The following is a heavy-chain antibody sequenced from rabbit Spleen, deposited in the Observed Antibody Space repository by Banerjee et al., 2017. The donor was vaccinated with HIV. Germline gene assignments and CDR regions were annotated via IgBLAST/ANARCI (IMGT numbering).Heavy chain of an antibody. V-gene: IGHV1S7*01. CDR2: IDPVFGIT. CDR3: ARDPAYASSSTYNIPNL. CDR1: GFDFSSYG. D-gene: IGHD1-1*01. J-gene: IGHJ4*01. Sequence: QSLEESGGDLVKPGASLTLTCTASGFDFSSYGVSWVRQAPGKGLEWIGYIDPVFGITVYASWVNGRFTISRDNAQNTLYLQLNSLTAADTATYFCARDPAYASSSTYNIPNLWGQGTLVTVS.